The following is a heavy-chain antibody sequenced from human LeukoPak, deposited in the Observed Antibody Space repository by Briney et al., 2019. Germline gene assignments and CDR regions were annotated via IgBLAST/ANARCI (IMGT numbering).Heavy chain of an antibody. CDR2: INGRSSDI. D-gene: IGHD3-16*02. J-gene: IGHJ4*02. Sequence: GGSQRLSCTVSGFTFSSYSMNWVRQAPGKGLEWVSHINGRSSDIYYADSVKGRFTISRDNAKTSLYLQMNSLRAEDTAVYYCASTYDYVWGSFRTGYFDYWGQGTLVTVSS. CDR1: GFTFSSYS. CDR3: ASTYDYVWGSFRTGYFDY. V-gene: IGHV3-21*01.